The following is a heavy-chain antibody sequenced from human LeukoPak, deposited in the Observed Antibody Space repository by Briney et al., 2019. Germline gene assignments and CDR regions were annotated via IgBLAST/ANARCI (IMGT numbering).Heavy chain of an antibody. D-gene: IGHD6-13*01. J-gene: IGHJ4*02. CDR2: IYHSGST. CDR3: ARLSQQLGDFDY. CDR1: GYSISSGYY. V-gene: IGHV4-38-2*01. Sequence: SETLSLTCAVSGYSISSGYYWGWIRQPPGKGLEWIRSIYHSGSTYYNPSLKSRVTISVDTSKNQFSLKLSSVTAADTAVYYCARLSQQLGDFDYWGQGTLVTVSS.